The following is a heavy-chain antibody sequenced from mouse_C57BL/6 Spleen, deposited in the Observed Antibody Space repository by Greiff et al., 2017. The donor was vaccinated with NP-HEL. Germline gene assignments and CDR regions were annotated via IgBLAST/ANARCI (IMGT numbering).Heavy chain of an antibody. CDR2: INPSSGYT. J-gene: IGHJ4*01. CDR1: GYTFTSYW. D-gene: IGHD1-1*01. V-gene: IGHV1-7*01. Sequence: VKLMESGAELAKPGASVKLSCKASGYTFTSYWMHWVKQRPGQGLEWIGYINPSSGYTKYNQKFKDKATLTADKSSSTAYMQLSSLTYEDSAVYYCARQDYGTDYAMDYWGQGTSVTVSS. CDR3: ARQDYGTDYAMDY.